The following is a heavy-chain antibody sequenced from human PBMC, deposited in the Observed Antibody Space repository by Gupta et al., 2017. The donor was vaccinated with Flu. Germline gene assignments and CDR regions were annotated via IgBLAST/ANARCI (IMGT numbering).Heavy chain of an antibody. CDR2: ISGSGGST. J-gene: IGHJ6*02. V-gene: IGHV3-23*01. CDR1: GFTFSSYA. Sequence: EVQLLESGGGLVQPGGSLRLSCAASGFTFSSYAMSWVRQAPGKGLEWVSAISGSGGSTYYADSVKGRFTISRDKAKNTLYLQMNSLRAEDTAVYYCAKVSSTPSEPRRVPRGDYYYYGMDVWGQGTTVTVSS. CDR3: AKVSSTPSEPRRVPRGDYYYYGMDV. D-gene: IGHD6-13*01.